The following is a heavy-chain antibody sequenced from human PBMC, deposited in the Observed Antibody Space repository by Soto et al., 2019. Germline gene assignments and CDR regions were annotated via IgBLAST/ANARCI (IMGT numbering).Heavy chain of an antibody. V-gene: IGHV3-33*01. CDR1: GFTFSSYG. D-gene: IGHD5-12*01. Sequence: PGGSLRLSCAASGFTFSSYGMHWVRQAPGKGLEWVAVIWYDGSNKYYADSVKGRFTISRDNSKNTLYLQMNSLRAEDTAVYYCAREMATIEYYFDYWGQGPLVTVSS. J-gene: IGHJ4*02. CDR2: IWYDGSNK. CDR3: AREMATIEYYFDY.